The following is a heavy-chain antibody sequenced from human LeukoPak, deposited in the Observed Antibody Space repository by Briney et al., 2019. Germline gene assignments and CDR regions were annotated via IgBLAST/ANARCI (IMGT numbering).Heavy chain of an antibody. CDR3: ARGTGSGWYWATYYYGMDV. Sequence: GGSLRLPCAASGFTLSSYWMSWVRQAPGKGLEWVANIKQDGSEKYYVDSVKGRFTISRDNAKNSLYLQMNSLRAEDTAVYYCARGTGSGWYWATYYYGMDVWGQGTTVTASS. J-gene: IGHJ6*02. CDR1: GFTLSSYW. D-gene: IGHD6-19*01. V-gene: IGHV3-7*01. CDR2: IKQDGSEK.